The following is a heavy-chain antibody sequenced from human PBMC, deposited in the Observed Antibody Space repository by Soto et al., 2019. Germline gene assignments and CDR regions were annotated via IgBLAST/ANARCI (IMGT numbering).Heavy chain of an antibody. J-gene: IGHJ4*02. CDR1: GGSFSGYY. D-gene: IGHD2-2*03. CDR2: INHSGST. Sequence: QVQLQQWGAGLLKPSETLSLTCAVYGGSFSGYYWSWIRQPPGKGLEWIGEINHSGSTNYNPALKSRVTTSVDTSNNQFSLKLSSVTAADTAVYYCARGEVDIVVVPAAIPFDYWGQGTLVTVSS. V-gene: IGHV4-34*01. CDR3: ARGEVDIVVVPAAIPFDY.